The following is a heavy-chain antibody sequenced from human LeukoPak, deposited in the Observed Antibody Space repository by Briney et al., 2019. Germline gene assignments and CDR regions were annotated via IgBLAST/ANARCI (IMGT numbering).Heavy chain of an antibody. CDR2: ISGSGGST. D-gene: IGHD1-1*01. Sequence: GGSLRLSCAAFGFTFSSYAMSWVRQAPGKGLEWVSAISGSGGSTYYADSVKGRFTISRDNSKNTLYLQMNSLRAEDTAVYYCAKDQLDSYYFDYWGQGTLVTVSS. J-gene: IGHJ4*02. CDR1: GFTFSSYA. V-gene: IGHV3-23*01. CDR3: AKDQLDSYYFDY.